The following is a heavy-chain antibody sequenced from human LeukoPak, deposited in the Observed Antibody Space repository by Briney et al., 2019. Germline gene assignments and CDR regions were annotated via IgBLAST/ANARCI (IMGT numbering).Heavy chain of an antibody. J-gene: IGHJ5*02. D-gene: IGHD2-2*02. V-gene: IGHV1-69*04. CDR3: ARDSPYCSSTSCYKSHWFDP. CDR2: IIPILGIA. Sequence: VASVKVSCKASGGTFSSYAISWVRQAPGQGLEWMGRIIPILGIANYAQKFQGRVTITTDESTSTAYMELSSLRSEDTAVYYCARDSPYCSSTSCYKSHWFDPWGQGTLVTVSS. CDR1: GGTFSSYA.